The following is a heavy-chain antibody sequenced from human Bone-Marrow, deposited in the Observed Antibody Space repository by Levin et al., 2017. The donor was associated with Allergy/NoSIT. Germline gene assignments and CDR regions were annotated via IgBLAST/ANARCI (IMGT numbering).Heavy chain of an antibody. Sequence: GGSLRLSCAASGFTFSSYWMSWVRQAPGKGLEWVANIKQDGSEKYYVDSVKGRFTISRDNAKNSLYLQMNSLRAEDTAVYYCARETRTIFGVVMIDYWGQGTLVTVSS. V-gene: IGHV3-7*01. D-gene: IGHD3-3*01. J-gene: IGHJ4*02. CDR1: GFTFSSYW. CDR3: ARETRTIFGVVMIDY. CDR2: IKQDGSEK.